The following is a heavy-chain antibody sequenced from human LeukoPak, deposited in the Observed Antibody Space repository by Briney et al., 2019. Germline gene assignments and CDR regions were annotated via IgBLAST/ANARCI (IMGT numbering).Heavy chain of an antibody. CDR3: AGSYVSRSFDY. V-gene: IGHV3-33*01. J-gene: IGHJ4*02. Sequence: PGRSLRLSCAASGFIFSNYGMHWVRQAPGKGLEWVAVIWYDGSNKYYADSVKGRFTISRDNSKNTLYLQMNSLRAEDTAVYYCAGSYVSRSFDYWGQGTLVTVSS. D-gene: IGHD3-16*01. CDR2: IWYDGSNK. CDR1: GFIFSNYG.